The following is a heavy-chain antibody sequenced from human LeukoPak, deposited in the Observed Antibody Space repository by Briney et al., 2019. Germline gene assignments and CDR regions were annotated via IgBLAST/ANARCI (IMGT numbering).Heavy chain of an antibody. Sequence: PGGSLRLSCAASGFTFNNYGMHWVRQAPGKGLEWVSSISSSSSYIYYADSVKGRFTISRDNAKNSLYLQMNSLRAEDTAVYYCARAGHYLLISSPGYMDVWGKGTTVTISS. V-gene: IGHV3-21*01. J-gene: IGHJ6*03. D-gene: IGHD2/OR15-2a*01. CDR1: GFTFNNYG. CDR2: ISSSSSYI. CDR3: ARAGHYLLISSPGYMDV.